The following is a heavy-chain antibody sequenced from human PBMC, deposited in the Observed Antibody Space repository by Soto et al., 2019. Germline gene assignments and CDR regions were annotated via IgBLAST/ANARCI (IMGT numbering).Heavy chain of an antibody. CDR1: GGSFNNYA. Sequence: QVHLVQSGAEVKKPGSSVKVSCKTSGGSFNNYAVSWVRQAHGQGLEWMGGIIPNFDTPNYAQKFQDRVTIIADESTSTVYMELRRLRANDTAVYYCVVEMVREILIFESSGMHVWGQGTTVIVSS. J-gene: IGHJ6*02. CDR3: VVEMVREILIFESSGMHV. D-gene: IGHD3-10*01. V-gene: IGHV1-69*01. CDR2: IIPNFDTP.